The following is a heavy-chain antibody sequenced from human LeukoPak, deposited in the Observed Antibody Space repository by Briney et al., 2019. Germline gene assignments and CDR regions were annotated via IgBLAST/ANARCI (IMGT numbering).Heavy chain of an antibody. Sequence: GGSLRLSCAASGFTFSNFAMTWVRQAPGKGLEWVSSISISDGTNYADSVKGRFTISRDTSKNTVYLQMNSLRAEDTAVYYCASSLGGEYYFDYWGQGTLVTVSS. CDR1: GFTFSNFA. D-gene: IGHD3-16*01. V-gene: IGHV3-23*01. J-gene: IGHJ4*02. CDR2: ISISDGT. CDR3: ASSLGGEYYFDY.